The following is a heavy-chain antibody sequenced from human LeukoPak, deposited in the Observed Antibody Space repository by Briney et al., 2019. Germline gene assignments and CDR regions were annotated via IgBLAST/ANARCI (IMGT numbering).Heavy chain of an antibody. CDR2: IYYSGST. V-gene: IGHV4-59*01. CDR3: ARSPVLRFLEWPYFDY. D-gene: IGHD3-3*01. CDR1: GGSFSSYY. Sequence: PSETLSLTCTAPGGSFSSYYWSWIRQPPGKGLEWIGYIYYSGSTNYNPSLKSRVTISVDTSKNQFSLKLSSVTAADTAVYYCARSPVLRFLEWPYFDYWGQGTLVTVSS. J-gene: IGHJ4*02.